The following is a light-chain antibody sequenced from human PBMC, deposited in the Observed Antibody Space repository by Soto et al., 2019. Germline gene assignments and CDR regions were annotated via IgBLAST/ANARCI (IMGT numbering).Light chain of an antibody. CDR1: SSDVGSYKL. Sequence: QSALTQPASVSGSPGQSVTISCTGTSSDVGSYKLVSWYQQYPGRAPKLIIFEVSKRSSGISNRFSGSKSANTASLTISGLQADVDAYYYCCSYSGRSTVFGTGTKVTVL. CDR3: CSYSGRSTV. CDR2: EVS. J-gene: IGLJ1*01. V-gene: IGLV2-23*02.